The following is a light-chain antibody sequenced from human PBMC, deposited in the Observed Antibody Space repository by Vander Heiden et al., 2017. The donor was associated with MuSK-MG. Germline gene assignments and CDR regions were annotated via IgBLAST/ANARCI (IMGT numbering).Light chain of an antibody. CDR1: RTNISKY. CDR2: DTS. J-gene: IGKJ4*01. V-gene: IGKV3-20*01. Sequence: IVLPQSPRTPPLAPGESAALSCSPRRTNISKYLAWYQQKPGQAPRLLIYDTSNRATGIPDRFSGSGSGTDFTFTISSLQPEDFAVYYCQQYADLPETFGGGTKVDIK. CDR3: QQYADLPET.